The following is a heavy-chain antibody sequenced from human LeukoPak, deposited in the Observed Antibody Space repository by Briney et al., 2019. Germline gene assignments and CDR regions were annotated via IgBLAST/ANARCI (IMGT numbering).Heavy chain of an antibody. D-gene: IGHD3-22*01. CDR3: ARHDSSGYYLFDY. V-gene: IGHV4-34*01. CDR1: GGSFSGYY. CDR2: INHSGST. Sequence: SETLSLTCAVYGGSFSGYYWSWIRQPPGKGLEWIGEINHSGSTNYNPSLKSRVTISVDTSKNQFSLKLSSVTAADTAVYYCARHDSSGYYLFDYWGQGTLVTVSS. J-gene: IGHJ4*02.